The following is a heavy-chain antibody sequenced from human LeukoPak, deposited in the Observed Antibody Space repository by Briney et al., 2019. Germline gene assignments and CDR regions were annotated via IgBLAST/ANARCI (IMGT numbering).Heavy chain of an antibody. J-gene: IGHJ3*02. CDR2: VYSSGST. V-gene: IGHV4-59*08. CDR1: VGSISGYY. Sequence: KPSETLSLTCTVSVGSISGYYWLWIRHSPGRGLVWIAYVYSSGSTNHNPSLYSRVTISLDTSKNQFSLKLSSVTASDTAMYFCARSGTRAGGAIDIWGQVTRVTAAS. D-gene: IGHD4-23*01. CDR3: ARSGTRAGGAIDI.